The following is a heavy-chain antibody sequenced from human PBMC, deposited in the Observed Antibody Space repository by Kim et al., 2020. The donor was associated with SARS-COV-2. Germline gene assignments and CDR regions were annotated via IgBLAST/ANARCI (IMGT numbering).Heavy chain of an antibody. J-gene: IGHJ3*02. CDR3: ARHGVSIFGVAPGAFDI. D-gene: IGHD3-3*01. Sequence: SETLSLTCTVSGGSISSSSYYWGWIRQPPGKGLEWIGSIYYSWSTYYNPSLKSRVTISVDTSKNQFSLKLSSVTAADTAVYYCARHGVSIFGVAPGAFDIWGQGTMVTVSS. V-gene: IGHV4-39*01. CDR2: IYYSWST. CDR1: GGSISSSSYY.